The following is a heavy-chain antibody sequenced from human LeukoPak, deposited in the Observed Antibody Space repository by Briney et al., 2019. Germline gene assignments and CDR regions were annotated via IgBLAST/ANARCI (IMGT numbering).Heavy chain of an antibody. CDR3: ARLSLAGPNYYYYGMDV. Sequence: SETLSLTCTVPGGSISSSSYYWGWIRQPPGKGLEWIGSIYYSGSTCYNPSLKSRVTISVDTSKNQSSLKLSSVTAADTAVYYCARLSLAGPNYYYYGMDVWGQGTTVTVSS. J-gene: IGHJ6*02. CDR1: GGSISSSSYY. V-gene: IGHV4-39*01. D-gene: IGHD6-19*01. CDR2: IYYSGST.